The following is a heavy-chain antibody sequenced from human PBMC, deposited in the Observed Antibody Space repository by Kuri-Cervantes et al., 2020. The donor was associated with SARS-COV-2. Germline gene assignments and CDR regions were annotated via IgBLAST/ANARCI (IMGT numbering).Heavy chain of an antibody. Sequence: SETLSLTCAVYGGSFSGYYWTWIRQPPGKGLEWIGEINHSGGTNYNPSLRGRVTISADTSKNQFSLKLSSVTAADTAVYYCAVYGSSPYYYYMDVWGKGTTVTVSS. CDR2: INHSGGT. D-gene: IGHD6-13*01. CDR3: AVYGSSPYYYYMDV. V-gene: IGHV4-34*01. CDR1: GGSFSGYY. J-gene: IGHJ6*03.